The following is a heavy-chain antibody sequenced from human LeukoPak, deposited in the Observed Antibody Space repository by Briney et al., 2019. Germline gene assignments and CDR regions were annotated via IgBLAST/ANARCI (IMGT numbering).Heavy chain of an antibody. Sequence: SETLSLTCTVSGGSISSYYWSWIRQPAGKGLEWIGRIYTSESTNYNPSLKSRVTISVDKSKNQFSLKLSSVTAADTAVYYCARDRRYYDSSGSTHDYWGQGTLVTVSS. CDR1: GGSISSYY. CDR3: ARDRRYYDSSGSTHDY. V-gene: IGHV4-4*07. D-gene: IGHD3-22*01. J-gene: IGHJ4*02. CDR2: IYTSEST.